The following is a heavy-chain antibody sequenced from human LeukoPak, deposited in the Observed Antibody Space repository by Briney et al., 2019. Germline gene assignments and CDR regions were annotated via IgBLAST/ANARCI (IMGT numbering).Heavy chain of an antibody. J-gene: IGHJ6*02. CDR3: ARDLWGDGMDV. V-gene: IGHV4-30-4*01. CDR1: GGSISSGDYY. CDR2: IYYSGST. Sequence: PSQTLSLTCTVSGGSISSGDYYWSWIRQPPGKGLEWIGYIYYSGSTYYNPSLKSRVTISVDTSKNQFSQKLSSVTAADTAVYYCARDLWGDGMDVWGQGTTVTVSS. D-gene: IGHD3-16*01.